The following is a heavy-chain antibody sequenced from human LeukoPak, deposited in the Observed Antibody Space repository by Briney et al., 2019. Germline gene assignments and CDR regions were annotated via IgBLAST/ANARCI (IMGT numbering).Heavy chain of an antibody. CDR3: VKASSGGSRYGLDV. J-gene: IGHJ6*02. CDR2: INPSSDTT. D-gene: IGHD2-15*01. CDR1: GFTFSSYG. V-gene: IGHV3-23*01. Sequence: GGSLRLSCAASGFTFSSYGMHWVRQAPVKELEWVSAINPSSDTTYYADSVKGRFTISRDNAKNTLYLQMNSLRAEDTAVYYCVKASSGGSRYGLDVWGQGTSVTVSS.